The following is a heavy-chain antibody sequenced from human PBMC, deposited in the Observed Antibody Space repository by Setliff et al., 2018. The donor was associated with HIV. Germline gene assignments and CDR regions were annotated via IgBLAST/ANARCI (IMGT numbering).Heavy chain of an antibody. CDR2: IKQDGSEK. J-gene: IGHJ6*02. D-gene: IGHD1-26*01. Sequence: GSLRLSCAGSGFTVNSGAMSWVRQAPGKGLEWVANIKQDGSEKYYVDSVKGRFTISRDNSKNTLYLQMNSLTTEDTAVYYCAKDWRWELPIYGMNVWGQGTTVTVSS. V-gene: IGHV3-7*01. CDR1: GFTVNSGA. CDR3: AKDWRWELPIYGMNV.